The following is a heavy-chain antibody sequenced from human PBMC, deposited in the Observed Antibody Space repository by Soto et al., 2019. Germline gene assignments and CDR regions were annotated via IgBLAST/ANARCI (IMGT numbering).Heavy chain of an antibody. Sequence: LSLTCAASGFTFSSYAMHWVRQAPGKGLEWVAVISYDGSNKYYADSVKGRFTISRDNSKNTLYLQMNSLRAEDTAVYYCARDSAPLLYDAFDIWGQGTMVTVSS. CDR3: ARDSAPLLYDAFDI. CDR1: GFTFSSYA. CDR2: ISYDGSNK. J-gene: IGHJ3*02. V-gene: IGHV3-30-3*01. D-gene: IGHD2-2*02.